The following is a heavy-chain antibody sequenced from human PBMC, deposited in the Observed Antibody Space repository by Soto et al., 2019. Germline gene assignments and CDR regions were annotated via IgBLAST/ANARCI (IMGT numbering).Heavy chain of an antibody. V-gene: IGHV3-30*18. J-gene: IGHJ2*01. D-gene: IGHD1-26*01. CDR2: ISYDGSNK. Sequence: GGSLRLSCVASGFTFSSYGMHWVRQAPGKGLEWVAVISYDGSNKYYADSVKGRFTISRDNSKNTLYLQMNSLRAEDTAVYYCAKGAKYFDLWGRGTLVTVSS. CDR3: AKGAKYFDL. CDR1: GFTFSSYG.